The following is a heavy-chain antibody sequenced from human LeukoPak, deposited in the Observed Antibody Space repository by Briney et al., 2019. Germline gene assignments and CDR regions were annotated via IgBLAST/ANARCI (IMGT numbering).Heavy chain of an antibody. D-gene: IGHD2-15*01. CDR3: STGGGTHDY. V-gene: IGHV3-15*01. CDR1: GLTFNNAW. J-gene: IGHJ4*02. Sequence: GGSLGLSCAASGLTFNNAWMSWVRQAPGKGLEWVGRIRSRSAGGTTDYGAPVKGRFTISRDDSKNTLYLQMNSLKTEDTAVYYCSTGGGTHDYWGQGTLVTVSS. CDR2: IRSRSAGGTT.